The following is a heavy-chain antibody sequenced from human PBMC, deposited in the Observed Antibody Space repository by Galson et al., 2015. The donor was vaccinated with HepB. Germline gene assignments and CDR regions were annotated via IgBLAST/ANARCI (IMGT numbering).Heavy chain of an antibody. CDR2: ISGSGGST. J-gene: IGHJ5*02. CDR3: SRVAAPHLGERGWFDP. D-gene: IGHD2-15*01. CDR1: GFTFSSYA. V-gene: IGHV3-23*01. Sequence: SLRLSCAASGFTFSSYAMSWVRQAPGKGLEWVSAISGSGGSTYYADSVKGRFTISRDNSKNTLYLQMNSLRAEDTAVYYCSRVAAPHLGERGWFDPWGQGTLVTVSS.